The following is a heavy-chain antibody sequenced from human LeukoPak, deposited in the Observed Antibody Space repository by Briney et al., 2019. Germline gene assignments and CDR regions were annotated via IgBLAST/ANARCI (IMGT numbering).Heavy chain of an antibody. CDR2: ISYDGSNK. CDR3: ANSQQTVYAFDI. Sequence: GRSLRLSCAASGFTFSSYGMHWVRQAPGKGLEWVAVISYDGSNKYYADSVKGRFTISRDNSKNTLYLQMNGLRAEDTAVYYCANSQQTVYAFDIWGQGTMVTVSS. J-gene: IGHJ3*02. V-gene: IGHV3-30*18. CDR1: GFTFSSYG. D-gene: IGHD6-13*01.